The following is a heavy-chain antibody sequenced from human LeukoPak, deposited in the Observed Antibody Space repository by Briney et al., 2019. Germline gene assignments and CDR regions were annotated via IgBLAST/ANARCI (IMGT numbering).Heavy chain of an antibody. Sequence: GGSLRLSRSASGFPFSSYAMHWVRQAPGKGLEYVSAISDSGGSTYYADSVKGRFTISRDNSKNTLYLQMSSLRAEDTAVYFCVRGYSFGPYSMDVWGQGTTVTVSS. CDR1: GFPFSSYA. V-gene: IGHV3-64D*09. J-gene: IGHJ6*02. CDR3: VRGYSFGPYSMDV. D-gene: IGHD2-15*01. CDR2: ISDSGGST.